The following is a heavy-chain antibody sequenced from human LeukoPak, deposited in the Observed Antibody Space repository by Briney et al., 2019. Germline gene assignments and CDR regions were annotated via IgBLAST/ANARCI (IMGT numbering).Heavy chain of an antibody. D-gene: IGHD2-2*01. CDR2: IKSKTDGGTT. J-gene: IGHJ5*02. CDR3: TTDVPPNWFDL. CDR1: GFTFSNAW. V-gene: IGHV3-15*01. Sequence: GSLRLSCAASGFTFSNAWMSWVRQAPGKGLEWVGRIKSKTDGGTTDYAAPVKGRFTISRDDSKSTLYLQMNSLKTEDTAVYYCTTDVPPNWFDLWGQGTLVTVSS.